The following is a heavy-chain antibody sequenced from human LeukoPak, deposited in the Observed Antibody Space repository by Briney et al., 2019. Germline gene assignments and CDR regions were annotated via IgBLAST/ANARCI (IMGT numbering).Heavy chain of an antibody. D-gene: IGHD2-15*01. J-gene: IGHJ4*02. CDR3: TRGVGGYCSGGSCYGGWFDY. CDR1: GFTFTSYS. Sequence: GGSLRLSCAASGFTFTSYSMNWVRQAPGKGLEWVSSIISSGTYVYYADSVKGRFTTSRDNAKDSLYLQMNSLRAEDTAVYYCTRGVGGYCSGGSCYGGWFDYWGQGTLVTVSS. V-gene: IGHV3-21*01. CDR2: IISSGTYV.